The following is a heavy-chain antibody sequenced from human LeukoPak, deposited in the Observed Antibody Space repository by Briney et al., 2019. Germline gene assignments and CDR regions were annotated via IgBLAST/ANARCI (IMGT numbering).Heavy chain of an antibody. V-gene: IGHV3-48*04. J-gene: IGHJ4*02. Sequence: GGSLRLSCAASGFTFSSYAMSWVRQAPGKGLEWVSAISGSSSTIYYADSVKGRFTISRDNAKNSLYLQMNSLRAEDTAVYYCARWGSGSSIDYWGQGTLVTVSS. CDR1: GFTFSSYA. CDR3: ARWGSGSSIDY. CDR2: ISGSSSTI. D-gene: IGHD3-10*01.